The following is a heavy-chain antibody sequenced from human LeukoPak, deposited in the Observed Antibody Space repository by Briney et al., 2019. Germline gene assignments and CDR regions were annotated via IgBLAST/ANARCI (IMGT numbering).Heavy chain of an antibody. CDR3: ARRYSSGWYLSSGYYFDY. CDR2: ISSSSSTI. Sequence: GGSLRLSCAASGFTLSSYSMNWVRQAPGKGLEWVSYISSSSSTIYYADSVKGRFTISRDNAKNSLYLQMNSLRAEDTAVYYCARRYSSGWYLSSGYYFDYWGQGTLVTVSS. V-gene: IGHV3-48*01. D-gene: IGHD6-19*01. J-gene: IGHJ4*02. CDR1: GFTLSSYS.